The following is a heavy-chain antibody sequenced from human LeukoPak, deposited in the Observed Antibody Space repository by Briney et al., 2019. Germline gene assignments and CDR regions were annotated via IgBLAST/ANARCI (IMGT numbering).Heavy chain of an antibody. CDR1: GYTFTGYY. J-gene: IGHJ4*02. D-gene: IGHD3-22*01. Sequence: ASVKVSCKASGYTFTGYYMHWVRQAPGQGLEWMARINPNSGGTNYAQKFQGRVTMTRDTSISTAYMELSRLRSDDTAVYYCARESINYYDSSGYFDYWGQGTLVTVSS. CDR2: INPNSGGT. CDR3: ARESINYYDSSGYFDY. V-gene: IGHV1-2*06.